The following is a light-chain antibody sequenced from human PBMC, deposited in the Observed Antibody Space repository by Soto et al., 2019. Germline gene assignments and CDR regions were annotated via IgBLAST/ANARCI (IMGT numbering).Light chain of an antibody. CDR2: AAS. J-gene: IGKJ4*01. CDR3: QQLNSYTPT. Sequence: IQFTQSPSSLSASVGDRVTITCRASQGISSYLAWYQQKPGKAPKLLIYAASTLQSGVPSRFSGSGAGTDFTRTISSLQPEDFATDYCQQLNSYTPTFGGGTKVDIK. V-gene: IGKV1-9*01. CDR1: QGISSY.